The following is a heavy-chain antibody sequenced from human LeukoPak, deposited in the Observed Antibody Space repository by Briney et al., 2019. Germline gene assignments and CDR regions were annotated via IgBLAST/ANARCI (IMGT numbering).Heavy chain of an antibody. V-gene: IGHV5-51*01. CDR2: IYPGDFDT. CDR3: ARFQGGNNRCYFDI. Sequence: GSLKISCETSGYSFTSYWIGWVRQMPGKGLEWMGIIYPGDFDTGYSPSFQGQVTISADKSISTAYMQWISLEASDTAMYYCARFQGGNNRCYFDIWGQGTLVIVSS. CDR1: GYSFTSYW. J-gene: IGHJ3*02. D-gene: IGHD6-25*01.